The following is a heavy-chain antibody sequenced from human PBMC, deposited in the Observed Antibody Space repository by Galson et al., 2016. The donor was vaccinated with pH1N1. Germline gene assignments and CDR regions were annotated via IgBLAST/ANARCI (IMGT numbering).Heavy chain of an antibody. D-gene: IGHD1-14*01. V-gene: IGHV5-10-1*01. CDR1: ASSFTSYW. Sequence: QSGAEVKEPGESLTISCKGSASSFTSYWISWVRQMPGKGLEWMGRINPRDSYTDYSPSFQGHVTISTDESISTAYLKWSTLKASDTAIYYCATGPGPDYWGQGTLVIVSS. CDR3: ATGPGPDY. CDR2: INPRDSYT. J-gene: IGHJ4*02.